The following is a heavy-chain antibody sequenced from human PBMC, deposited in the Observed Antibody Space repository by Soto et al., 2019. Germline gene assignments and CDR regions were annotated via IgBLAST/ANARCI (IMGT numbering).Heavy chain of an antibody. V-gene: IGHV4-59*01. Sequence: PSETLSLTFTVPGGSISSYYWSWIRQPPGKGLEWIGYIYYSGSTNYNPSLKSRVTISVDTSKNQFSLKLSSVTAADTAVYYCARENLGYHPTGPYYFDYWGQGTLVTVSS. J-gene: IGHJ4*02. CDR2: IYYSGST. CDR1: GGSISSYY. CDR3: ARENLGYHPTGPYYFDY. D-gene: IGHD6-13*01.